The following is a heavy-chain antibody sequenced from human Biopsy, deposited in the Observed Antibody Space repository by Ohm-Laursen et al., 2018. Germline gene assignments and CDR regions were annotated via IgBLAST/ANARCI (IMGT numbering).Heavy chain of an antibody. D-gene: IGHD5-12*01. CDR1: GVSINGGRYY. J-gene: IGHJ4*02. CDR2: IFYSAKT. Sequence: SQTLSLTCPVSGVSINGGRYYWNWIRHHPGKGLEWIGNIFYSAKTYYNPSLKSRVTISVDTSKNQFSLKLSSVTAADTAVYYCARLGSGDYFPTFFDFWGQGALVTVSS. V-gene: IGHV4-31*03. CDR3: ARLGSGDYFPTFFDF.